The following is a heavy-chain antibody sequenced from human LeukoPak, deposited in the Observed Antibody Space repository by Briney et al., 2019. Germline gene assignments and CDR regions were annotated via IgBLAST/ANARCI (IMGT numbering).Heavy chain of an antibody. CDR1: GYTFTSYY. CDR3: ARSRPTEYSGSYYAAFDY. Sequence: GASVKVSCKASGYTFTSYYMYWVRQAPGQGLEWMGIINPSGGSTSYAQKFQGRVTMTRDMSTSTVYMELSSLRSEDTAVYYCARSRPTEYSGSYYAAFDYWGQGTLVTVSS. J-gene: IGHJ4*02. CDR2: INPSGGST. V-gene: IGHV1-46*01. D-gene: IGHD1-26*01.